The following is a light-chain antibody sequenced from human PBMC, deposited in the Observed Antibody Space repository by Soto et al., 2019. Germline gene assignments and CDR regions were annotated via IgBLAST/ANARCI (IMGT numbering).Light chain of an antibody. J-gene: IGKJ2*01. CDR2: QAS. Sequence: DIQMTQSPSTLSSSVGARVTLTCRARQSINIWLAWYQQKPGKAPKVLIHQASVLESGVPSRFSGSGSGTEFTLNISSLQPDDFATYYCQQYSGSSPFGQGTKVEIK. CDR3: QQYSGSSP. CDR1: QSINIW. V-gene: IGKV1-5*03.